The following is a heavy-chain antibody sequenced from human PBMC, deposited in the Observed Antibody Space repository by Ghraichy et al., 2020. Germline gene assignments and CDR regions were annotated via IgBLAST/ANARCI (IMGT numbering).Heavy chain of an antibody. CDR3: ARSTLLCSGDCYPNYFDF. CDR1: GDSVSSGDHY. Sequence: SQTLSLTCSVSGDSVSSGDHYWAWVRQSPGKGLEWIGYIYYIGGPNYNPSLKGRATISVDTSKDQFSLDLISVTAADTAVYYCARSTLLCSGDCYPNYFDFWGQGSLFSFSP. J-gene: IGHJ4*02. CDR2: IYYIGGP. V-gene: IGHV4-61*08. D-gene: IGHD2-21*02.